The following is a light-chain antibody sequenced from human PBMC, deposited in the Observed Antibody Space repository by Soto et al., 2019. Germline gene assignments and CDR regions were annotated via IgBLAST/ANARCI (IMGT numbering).Light chain of an antibody. CDR3: MPALQAWT. CDR1: QSLLHSNGYNY. Sequence: DIVMTQSPLSLPVTPGEPASISCRSSQSLLHSNGYNYLDWYLQKPGQSPQLLIYLGSNRASGVPDRFSGSGAGTDFTLKNSRVEADAVGVYYCMPALQAWTFGQGNKVEIK. CDR2: LGS. J-gene: IGKJ1*01. V-gene: IGKV2-28*01.